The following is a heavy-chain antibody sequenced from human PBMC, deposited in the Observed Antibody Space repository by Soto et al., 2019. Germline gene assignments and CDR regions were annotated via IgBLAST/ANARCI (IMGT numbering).Heavy chain of an antibody. CDR1: VGSFSGYY. D-gene: IGHD2-21*01. CDR2: INHNGST. V-gene: IGHV4-34*01. J-gene: IGHJ2*01. Sequence: QVQLQQWGAGLLKPSETLSLTCAVYVGSFSGYYWSWIRQPPGKGLEWIGEINHNGSTNYNPSLKSRVTISVDTSKNQFSLKLSSVTAADTAVYYCARMAVVIAIRYFDLWGRGTLVTLSS. CDR3: ARMAVVIAIRYFDL.